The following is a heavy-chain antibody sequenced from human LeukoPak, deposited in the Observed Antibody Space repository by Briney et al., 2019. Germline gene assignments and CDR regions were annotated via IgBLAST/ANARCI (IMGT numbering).Heavy chain of an antibody. J-gene: IGHJ4*02. CDR3: ATEYVRTHYFDW. D-gene: IGHD3-16*01. Sequence: PGGSLRLSCAASGFIFSASWMNWVRQAPGKGLEWVANINQDGSKKYYVDSVKGRFTISRDNAKNSLFLQMDSLRAEDTAVYYCATEYVRTHYFDWWGQGTLVTVSS. V-gene: IGHV3-7*01. CDR2: INQDGSKK. CDR1: GFIFSASW.